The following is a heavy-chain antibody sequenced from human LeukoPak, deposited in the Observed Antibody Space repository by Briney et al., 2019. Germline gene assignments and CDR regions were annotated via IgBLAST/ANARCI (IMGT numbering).Heavy chain of an antibody. CDR1: GFTFSSYW. Sequence: GGSLRLSCAASGFTFSSYWMHWVRQAPGKGLVWVSRIKSDGSNTNYAGSVKGRFTISGDNAKNTLYLQMNSLRAEDTAVYYCTRVGDYGGNWAWYFDLWGRGTLVTVSS. CDR3: TRVGDYGGNWAWYFDL. D-gene: IGHD4-23*01. V-gene: IGHV3-74*01. J-gene: IGHJ2*01. CDR2: IKSDGSNT.